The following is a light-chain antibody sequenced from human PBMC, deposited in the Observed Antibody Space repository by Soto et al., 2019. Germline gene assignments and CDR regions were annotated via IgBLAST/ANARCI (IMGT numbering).Light chain of an antibody. CDR2: GAS. V-gene: IGKV3-15*01. CDR1: QSVSSSY. Sequence: EIVLTQSPGTLSLSPGERATLSCRASQSVSSSYLAWYQQKPGHAPRLLIYGASTRATGIPARFSGSGSGTEFTLTISSLQSEDFAVYYCQQYNNWPLAPIGVTFGPGTKVDIK. CDR3: QQYNNWPLAPIGVT. J-gene: IGKJ3*01.